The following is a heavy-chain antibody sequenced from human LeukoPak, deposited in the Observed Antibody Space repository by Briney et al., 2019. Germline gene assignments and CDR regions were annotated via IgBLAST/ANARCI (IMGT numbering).Heavy chain of an antibody. V-gene: IGHV3-23*01. D-gene: IGHD1-26*01. J-gene: IGHJ4*02. Sequence: PGGSLRLSCVVSGFTFSSYAMSWVRQAPGKGLEWVSTISGSSTYYADSVKGRFTISRDNSKNTLYLQMNSLRADDTAVYYCAKAGAETRKYFDYWGQGTLITVS. CDR1: GFTFSSYA. CDR2: ISGSST. CDR3: AKAGAETRKYFDY.